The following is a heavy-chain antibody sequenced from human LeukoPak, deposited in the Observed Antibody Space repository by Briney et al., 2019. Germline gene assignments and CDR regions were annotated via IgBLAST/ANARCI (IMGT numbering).Heavy chain of an antibody. CDR3: ARDVGDGYNSAQNWLDP. D-gene: IGHD5-24*01. V-gene: IGHV1-69*13. J-gene: IGHJ5*02. Sequence: GASVKVSCKASGYTFTSYGISWVRQAPGQGLEWMGGIIPIFGTANYAQKFQGRVTITADESTSTAYMELSSLRSEDTAVYYCARDVGDGYNSAQNWLDPWGQGTLVTVSS. CDR2: IIPIFGTA. CDR1: GYTFTSYG.